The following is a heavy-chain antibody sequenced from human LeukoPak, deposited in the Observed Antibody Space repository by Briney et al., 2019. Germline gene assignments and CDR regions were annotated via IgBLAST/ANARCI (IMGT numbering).Heavy chain of an antibody. Sequence: GGSLRLSCAASGFTFSSYSMNWVRQAPGKGLEWVAVISYDGSNKYYADSVKGRFTISRDNSKDTLYLQMNSLRAEDTAVYYCARDWLTYYYDSSGPYFDYWGQGTLVTVSS. CDR3: ARDWLTYYYDSSGPYFDY. CDR1: GFTFSSYS. D-gene: IGHD3-22*01. CDR2: ISYDGSNK. J-gene: IGHJ4*02. V-gene: IGHV3-30*03.